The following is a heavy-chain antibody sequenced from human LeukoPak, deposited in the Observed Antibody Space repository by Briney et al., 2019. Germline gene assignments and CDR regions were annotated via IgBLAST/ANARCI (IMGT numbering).Heavy chain of an antibody. J-gene: IGHJ4*02. CDR2: ISSSSRYI. CDR3: ARGVPTGIDYFDY. CDR1: GFTFSSYS. V-gene: IGHV3-21*01. D-gene: IGHD1-1*01. Sequence: GSLRLSCTASGFTFSSYSMNWVRQAPGKGLEWVSSISSSSRYIYYADSVKGRFTISRDNAKNSLYLQMSSLRAEDTAVYYCARGVPTGIDYFDYWGQGTLATVSS.